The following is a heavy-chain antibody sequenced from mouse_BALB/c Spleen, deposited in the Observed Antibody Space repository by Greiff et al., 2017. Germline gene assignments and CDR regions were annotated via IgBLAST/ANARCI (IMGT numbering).Heavy chain of an antibody. CDR1: GYTFSSYW. D-gene: IGHD2-3*01. V-gene: IGHV1-9*01. Sequence: QVQLQQSGAELMKPGASVKISCKATGYTFSSYWIEWVKQRPGHGLEWIGEILPGSGSTNYNEKFKGKATFTADTSSNTAYMQLSSLTSEDSAVYYCARSSVYDGYYDAMDYWGQGTSVTVSA. CDR3: ARSSVYDGYYDAMDY. CDR2: ILPGSGST. J-gene: IGHJ4*01.